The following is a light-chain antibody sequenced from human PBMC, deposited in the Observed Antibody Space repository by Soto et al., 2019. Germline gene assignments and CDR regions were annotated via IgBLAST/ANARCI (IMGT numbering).Light chain of an antibody. Sequence: QAVVTQEASLTVSPGGTVTLTCGSSTGAVTGGHYSHWFQQKPGQAPMTLIYDTNKKLPWTPARFSVSLLGGKTALTLSGARPEDEADYYCLLVYDDRIVIGGGTKLTVL. CDR2: DTN. CDR1: TGAVTGGHY. V-gene: IGLV7-46*01. CDR3: LLVYDDRIV. J-gene: IGLJ3*02.